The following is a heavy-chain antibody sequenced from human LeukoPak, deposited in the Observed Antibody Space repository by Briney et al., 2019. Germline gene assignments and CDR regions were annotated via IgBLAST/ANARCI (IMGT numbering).Heavy chain of an antibody. CDR1: GDSVTSGGYY. CDR3: ARLGRFGELFGYFDY. CDR2: VYYTGST. D-gene: IGHD3-10*01. J-gene: IGHJ4*02. Sequence: SQTLSLTCTVSGDSVTSGGYYWSWIRQHPEKGLEWIGYVYYTGSTYYNPSLKSRVTTSVDTSKNQFSLKLSSVTAADTAVYYCARLGRFGELFGYFDYWGQGTLVTVSS. V-gene: IGHV4-31*03.